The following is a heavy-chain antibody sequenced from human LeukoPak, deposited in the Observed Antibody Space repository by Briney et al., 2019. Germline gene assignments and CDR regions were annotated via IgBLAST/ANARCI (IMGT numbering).Heavy chain of an antibody. CDR2: IRYTGST. CDR3: ARLHALGAEEFDP. CDR1: GGSVSGHY. D-gene: IGHD3-16*01. Sequence: SETLSLACTVSGGSVSGHYWSWIRQSPGKGLEWIGYIRYTGSTNYNPSLNSRVTMSVDTPHNQFSLRLTSVTAADTAVYYCARLHALGAEEFDPWGQGALVTVSS. V-gene: IGHV4-59*02. J-gene: IGHJ5*02.